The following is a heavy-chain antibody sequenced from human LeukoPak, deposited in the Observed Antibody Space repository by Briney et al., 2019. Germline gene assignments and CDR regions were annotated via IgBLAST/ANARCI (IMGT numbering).Heavy chain of an antibody. Sequence: TGGSLRLSRAASGFTFSSYAMHWVRQAPGKGLEWVAVISYDGSNKYYADSVKGRFTISRDNSKNTLYLQMNSLRAEDTAVYYCARDLRDGYNFEFGYWGQGTLVTVSS. D-gene: IGHD5-24*01. CDR1: GFTFSSYA. CDR3: ARDLRDGYNFEFGY. V-gene: IGHV3-30-3*01. CDR2: ISYDGSNK. J-gene: IGHJ4*02.